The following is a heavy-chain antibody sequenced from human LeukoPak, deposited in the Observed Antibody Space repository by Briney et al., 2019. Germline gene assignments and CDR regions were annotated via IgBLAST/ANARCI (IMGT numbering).Heavy chain of an antibody. CDR1: GFTFSSYW. Sequence: GGSLRLSCAASGFTFSSYWMSWVRQAPGKGLEWVANIKQDGSEKYYVDSVKGRFTISRDNSKNTLYLQMNSLRAEDTAVYYCAKNLVSSWYEIDYWGQGTLVTVSS. CDR3: AKNLVSSWYEIDY. CDR2: IKQDGSEK. V-gene: IGHV3-7*01. D-gene: IGHD6-13*01. J-gene: IGHJ4*02.